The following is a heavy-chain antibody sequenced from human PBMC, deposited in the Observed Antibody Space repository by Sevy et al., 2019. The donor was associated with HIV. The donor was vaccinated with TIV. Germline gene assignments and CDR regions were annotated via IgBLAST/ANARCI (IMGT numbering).Heavy chain of an antibody. CDR1: GFTFDDYA. Sequence: GGSLRLSCAASGFTFDDYAMHWVRQAPGKSLEWVSGISWNSASIDYADSVKGRFTISRDNAKNSLYLQMKSLRADDTALYYCARDRDDGYCTNGVCFNFDNWGQGTLVTVSS. CDR2: ISWNSASI. V-gene: IGHV3-9*01. CDR3: ARDRDDGYCTNGVCFNFDN. D-gene: IGHD2-8*01. J-gene: IGHJ4*01.